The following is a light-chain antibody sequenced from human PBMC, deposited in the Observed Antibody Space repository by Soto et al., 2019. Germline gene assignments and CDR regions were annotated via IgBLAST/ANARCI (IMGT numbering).Light chain of an antibody. Sequence: QSVLTQPASVSGSPGQSITISCTGTSSDVGGYNYVSWYQQHPGKAPKLMIYDVSNRPSGVSNRFSGSKSGNTASLTTSGLQAEDEAEYYCSSYTSSSTLVFGTGTKVTVL. V-gene: IGLV2-14*01. J-gene: IGLJ1*01. CDR1: SSDVGGYNY. CDR2: DVS. CDR3: SSYTSSSTLV.